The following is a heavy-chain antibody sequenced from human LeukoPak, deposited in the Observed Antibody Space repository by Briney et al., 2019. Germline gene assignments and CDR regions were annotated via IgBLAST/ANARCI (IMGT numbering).Heavy chain of an antibody. V-gene: IGHV1-2*02. CDR1: GYTFTGYY. D-gene: IGHD4-17*01. Sequence: ASVKVSCKASGYTFTGYYIHWVRPAPGQGLEWMGWINPKSGGTDFAQKFQGRVTMTRDTSISTAYMELSRLRSDDTAVYYCAREEVDYGATFAHWGQGTLVTVSS. CDR2: INPKSGGT. CDR3: AREEVDYGATFAH. J-gene: IGHJ4*02.